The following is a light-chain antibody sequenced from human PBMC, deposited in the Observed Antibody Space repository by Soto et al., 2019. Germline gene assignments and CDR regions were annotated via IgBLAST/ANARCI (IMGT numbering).Light chain of an antibody. J-gene: IGLJ1*01. V-gene: IGLV2-14*01. CDR1: SSDVGGYNY. Sequence: QSALTQPDSVSGSPGQSITISCTGTSSDVGGYNYVSWYQQHPGQAPKLIIYEVTNRPSGISNRFSGSKSGNTASLTISGLQTEDEADYYCISFTSRHIYVFGTGTKVTVL. CDR3: ISFTSRHIYV. CDR2: EVT.